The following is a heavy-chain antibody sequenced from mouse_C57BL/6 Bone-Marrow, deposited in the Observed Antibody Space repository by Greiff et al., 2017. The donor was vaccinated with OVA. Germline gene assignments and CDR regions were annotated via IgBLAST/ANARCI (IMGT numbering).Heavy chain of an antibody. D-gene: IGHD3-1*01. CDR2: LSRGGDYI. CDR1: GFTFSSYA. Sequence: EVKLVESGEGLVKPGGSLKLSCAASGFTFSSYAMSWVRQTPEKRLEWVAYLSRGGDYIYYADPLKGRFTISRDNARNHLYLQMSRLKAEDTAMSYWTRDQLDWGQGTTLTVAA. CDR3: TRDQLD. J-gene: IGHJ2*01. V-gene: IGHV5-9-1*02.